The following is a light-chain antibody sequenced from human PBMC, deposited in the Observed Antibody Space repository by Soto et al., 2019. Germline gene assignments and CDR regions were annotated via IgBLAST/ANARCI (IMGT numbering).Light chain of an antibody. J-gene: IGKJ1*01. CDR2: GAS. V-gene: IGKV3-15*01. CDR1: QSVNAN. CDR3: QQYNTWLWT. Sequence: EVVMTQSPATRSVSPGERATLSCRASQSVNANLAWYQQKPGQAPRLLIHGASNRATGIPARFSGSGFGTEFILTISSLQSEDFAVYYCQQYNTWLWTLGQGTKVEI.